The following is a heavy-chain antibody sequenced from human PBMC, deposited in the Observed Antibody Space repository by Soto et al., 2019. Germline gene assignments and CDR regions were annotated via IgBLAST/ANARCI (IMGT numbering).Heavy chain of an antibody. CDR3: TRGKATIPRGYYFDY. CDR1: GDSISSGDYY. CDR2: IYYSGST. J-gene: IGHJ4*02. Sequence: QVQLQESGPGLVKPSQTLSLTCTVSGDSISSGDYYWSWIRPPPGQDRDWIGHIYYSGSTYYYPSLKSRLTMSVDTTKNPFSLTLSSVIAADTAVYYCTRGKATIPRGYYFDYWGQGTPVTVSS. D-gene: IGHD5-12*01. V-gene: IGHV4-30-4*01.